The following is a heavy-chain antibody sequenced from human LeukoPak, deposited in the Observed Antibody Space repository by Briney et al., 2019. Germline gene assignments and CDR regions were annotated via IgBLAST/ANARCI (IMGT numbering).Heavy chain of an antibody. V-gene: IGHV3-21*01. D-gene: IGHD2-21*02. J-gene: IGHJ3*02. CDR2: ISSSSSYI. Sequence: PGGSLRLSCAASGFTISSYSMNWVRQAPGKGLEWVSSISSSSSYIYYADSVKGRFTISRDNAKNSLYLQMNSLRAEDTAVYYCARGGIVVVTYAFDIWGQGTMVTVSS. CDR3: ARGGIVVVTYAFDI. CDR1: GFTISSYS.